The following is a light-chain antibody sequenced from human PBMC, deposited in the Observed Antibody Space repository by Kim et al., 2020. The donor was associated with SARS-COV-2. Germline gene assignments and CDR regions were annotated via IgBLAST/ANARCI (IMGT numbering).Light chain of an antibody. CDR3: AALDDSLNGWV. Sequence: GQRVTSSCAGSDSNIGRNTVNWHQQLPGTAPKLLSYSNNQQASGVPDRFSGSKSGTSASLAISGLQSEDEADYYCAALDDSLNGWVFGGGTKLTVL. CDR2: SNN. J-gene: IGLJ3*02. V-gene: IGLV1-44*01. CDR1: DSNIGRNT.